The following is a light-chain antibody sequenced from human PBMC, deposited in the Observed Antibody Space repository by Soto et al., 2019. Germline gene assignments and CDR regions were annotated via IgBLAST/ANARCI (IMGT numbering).Light chain of an antibody. CDR3: QKYNSDALP. V-gene: IGKV1-27*01. CDR2: AAS. CDR1: QGISNY. J-gene: IGKJ3*01. Sequence: DIQMTQSPSSLSASVGDRVTITCRASQGISNYLAWYQQKPGKVPKLLIYAASTLQSGVPSRFSGSGSGTEFTLTISSLQPEEVAAYYCQKYNSDALPFGPGTKVDIK.